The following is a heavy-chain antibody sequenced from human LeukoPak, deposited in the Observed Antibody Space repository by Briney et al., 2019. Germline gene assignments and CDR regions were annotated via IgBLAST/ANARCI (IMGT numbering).Heavy chain of an antibody. V-gene: IGHV3-23*01. CDR1: GFTFSTYA. CDR2: INSNGDEI. CDR3: ANWIGSSSRDY. Sequence: QSGGSLRLSCAASGFTFSTYAMTWVRQAPGKGLEWVSGINSNGDEIYYAASVRGRFTISRDNSNNALYLQMDSLRAEDTAVYYCANWIGSSSRDYWGQGTLVTVSS. J-gene: IGHJ4*02. D-gene: IGHD6-6*01.